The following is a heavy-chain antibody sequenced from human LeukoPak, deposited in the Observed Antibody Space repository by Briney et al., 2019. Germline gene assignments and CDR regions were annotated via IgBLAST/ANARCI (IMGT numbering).Heavy chain of an antibody. CDR2: ISSSSSYI. Sequence: GSLRLSCAASGFTFNSYSMNWVRQAPGKGLEWVSSISSSSSYIYYADPVKGRFTISRDNAKNSLYLQMNSLRAEDTAVYYCARSPITMVRGVIINWGQGTLVTVSS. CDR3: ARSPITMVRGVIIN. J-gene: IGHJ4*02. V-gene: IGHV3-21*01. D-gene: IGHD3-10*01. CDR1: GFTFNSYS.